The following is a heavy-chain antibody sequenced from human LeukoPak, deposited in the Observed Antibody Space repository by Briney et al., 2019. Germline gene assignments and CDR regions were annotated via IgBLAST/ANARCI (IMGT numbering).Heavy chain of an antibody. CDR3: ARDGTFDI. CDR1: GYTFTDYY. CDR2: LNPDSGVT. Sequence: ASVKVSCKASGYTFTDYYMHWVRQAPGQGLEWMGWLNPDSGVTNYPQKFQGRVTMTRDTSSSTAYMELIRLRSDDTAVYYCARDGTFDIWGQGTMVTVSS. J-gene: IGHJ3*02. V-gene: IGHV1-2*02. D-gene: IGHD2-15*01.